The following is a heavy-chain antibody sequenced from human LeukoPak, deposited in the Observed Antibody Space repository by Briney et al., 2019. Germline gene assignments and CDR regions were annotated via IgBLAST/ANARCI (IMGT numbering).Heavy chain of an antibody. Sequence: GESLKISCKGSGYSFTSYWIGWVRQMPGKGLEWVGIIYPGDSDTRYSPSFQGQVTISADKSISTAYLQWSSLKASDTAMYYCARKPLGYCSGGSCSYFDYWGQGTLVTVSS. J-gene: IGHJ4*02. V-gene: IGHV5-51*01. D-gene: IGHD2-15*01. CDR2: IYPGDSDT. CDR1: GYSFTSYW. CDR3: ARKPLGYCSGGSCSYFDY.